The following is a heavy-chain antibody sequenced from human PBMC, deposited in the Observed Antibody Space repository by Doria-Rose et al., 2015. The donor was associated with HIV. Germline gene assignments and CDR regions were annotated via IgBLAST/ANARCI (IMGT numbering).Heavy chain of an antibody. D-gene: IGHD6-25*01. J-gene: IGHJ5*02. Sequence: QVQLQESGPGLVKPSETLSLTCTVSGGSVASGTPYWDWIRQTPGKGLEWIGTIYYSGTTYYNPSLRGRVTISLHTSKTQYSVKLISVTAADTGVYYCAKQAVNWFDPWGQGTLVTVSS. CDR3: AKQAVNWFDP. V-gene: IGHV4-39*01. CDR1: GGSVASGTPY. CDR2: IYYSGTT.